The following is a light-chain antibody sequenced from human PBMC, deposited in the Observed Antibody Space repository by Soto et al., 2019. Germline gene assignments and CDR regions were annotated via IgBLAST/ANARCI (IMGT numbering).Light chain of an antibody. Sequence: QSALTQPPSASGSPGQSVTISCTGTSSDVGGYDYVSWYQQHPGKAPKVIIYEVSKRPSGVPDRFSGSXXXNTASLXVSGLQAEDEADYYCSSYAGSNFWVFGGGTKLTVL. CDR1: SSDVGGYDY. J-gene: IGLJ3*02. CDR3: SSYAGSNFWV. CDR2: EVS. V-gene: IGLV2-8*01.